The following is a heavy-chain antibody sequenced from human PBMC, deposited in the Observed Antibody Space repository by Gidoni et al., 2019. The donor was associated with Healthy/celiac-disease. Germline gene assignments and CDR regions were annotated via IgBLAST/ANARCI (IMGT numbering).Heavy chain of an antibody. CDR2: IYTSGST. CDR1: GGSISSGSYY. D-gene: IGHD3-10*01. CDR3: AREVIWFGELPDSYGMDV. Sequence: QVQLQESGPGLVKPSQTLSLTCTVTGGSISSGSYYWSWIRQPAGKGLEWIGRIYTSGSTNYTPSLKSRVTISVDTSKNQFSLKLSSVTAADTAVYYCAREVIWFGELPDSYGMDVWGPRDHGHRLL. J-gene: IGHJ6*01. V-gene: IGHV4-61*02.